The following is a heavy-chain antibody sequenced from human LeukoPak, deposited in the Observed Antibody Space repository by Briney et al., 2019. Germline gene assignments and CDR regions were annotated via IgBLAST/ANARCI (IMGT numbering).Heavy chain of an antibody. CDR1: CGSISSGGYS. Sequence: PSETLSLTCAVSCGSISSGGYSWSWIRQPPGKGLEWIGYIYHSGSTYYNPSLKSRVTISVDRSKNQFSLKLSSVTAADTAVYYCARGGGAFDIWGQGTMVTVSS. CDR2: IYHSGST. CDR3: ARGGGAFDI. D-gene: IGHD3-16*01. J-gene: IGHJ3*02. V-gene: IGHV4-30-2*01.